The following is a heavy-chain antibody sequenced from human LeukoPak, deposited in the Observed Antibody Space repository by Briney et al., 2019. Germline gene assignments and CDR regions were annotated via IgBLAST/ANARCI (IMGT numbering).Heavy chain of an antibody. CDR1: GFTLSYYW. J-gene: IGHJ4*02. CDR3: ARHSAGYTTFFDY. D-gene: IGHD5-24*01. CDR2: IMQDGSEK. Sequence: GGSLRLSCAVSGFTLSYYWMTWVRRAPGKGLEWVANIMQDGSEKYYVDSVKGRFTISRDNAKNSLYLQMNSLRAEDTAVYYCARHSAGYTTFFDYWGQGTLVTVSS. V-gene: IGHV3-7*04.